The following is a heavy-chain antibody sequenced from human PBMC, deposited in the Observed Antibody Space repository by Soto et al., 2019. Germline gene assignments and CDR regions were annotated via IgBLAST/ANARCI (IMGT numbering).Heavy chain of an antibody. D-gene: IGHD2-2*01. CDR3: AREDRDRETGLVPAAIDGMDV. J-gene: IGHJ6*02. CDR1: GGTFSRYS. CDR2: IIPIFGIA. Sequence: QVQLVQSGAAVKKPGSSVKVSCKASGGTFSRYSITWVRQAPGHGLEWIGRIIPIFGIASYAQKFQGRVTITADASTSXAXMXXTSLRSDDTAVYYCAREDRDRETGLVPAAIDGMDVWGQGTTVTVSS. V-gene: IGHV1-69*08.